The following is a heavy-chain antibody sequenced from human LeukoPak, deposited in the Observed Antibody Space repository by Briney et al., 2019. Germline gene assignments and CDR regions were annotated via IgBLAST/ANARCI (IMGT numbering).Heavy chain of an antibody. CDR2: ISGDAGRT. D-gene: IGHD6-19*01. CDR3: ASGWYCY. V-gene: IGHV3-23*01. J-gene: IGHJ4*02. Sequence: PGGSLRLSCAASGFTFSSYGMNWVRQAPGKGLEWVSGISGDAGRTYYADSVKGRFTIYRDNSKNTLYLQMNSLRAEDTAVYYCASGWYCYWGQGTLVTVSS. CDR1: GFTFSSYG.